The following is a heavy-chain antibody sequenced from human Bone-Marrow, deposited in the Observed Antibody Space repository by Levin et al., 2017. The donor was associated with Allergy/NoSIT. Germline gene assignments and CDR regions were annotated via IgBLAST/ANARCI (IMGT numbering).Heavy chain of an antibody. CDR1: GFTFNTYS. Sequence: SCAASGFTFNTYSMNWVRQAPGKGLEWISYIASSASTIYYADSVKGRFTISRDNGKDSLYLQMSSLRGEDTAIYYCARGGGWFGDPRLDYWGQGTQVTVSS. J-gene: IGHJ4*02. CDR3: ARGGGWFGDPRLDY. CDR2: IASSASTI. V-gene: IGHV3-48*01. D-gene: IGHD3-10*01.